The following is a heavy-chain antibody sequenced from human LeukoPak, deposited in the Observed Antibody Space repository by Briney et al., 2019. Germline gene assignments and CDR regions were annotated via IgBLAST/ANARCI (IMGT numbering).Heavy chain of an antibody. CDR2: IDPRDSET. CDR1: GYNFANSW. D-gene: IGHD5/OR15-5a*01. Sequence: GESLKISCKGSGYNFANSWIAWVRQMPGKGLEWMGIIDPRDSETRYSPSFQGHVTISADKSISTAYLQWSSLKASDTAMYYCARGMSFDAFDIWGQGTMVTVSS. CDR3: ARGMSFDAFDI. J-gene: IGHJ3*02. V-gene: IGHV5-51*01.